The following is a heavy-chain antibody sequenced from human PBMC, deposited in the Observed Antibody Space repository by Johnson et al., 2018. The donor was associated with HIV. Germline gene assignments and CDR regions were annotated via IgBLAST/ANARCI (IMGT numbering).Heavy chain of an antibody. Sequence: QVQLVESGGGVVQPGRSLRLSCAASGFTFSTYAMHWVRQAPGKGLEWVALISYDGSNKYYADSVKGRLPISRDISKNTLSQQMNSLRAEDTAVYYCAKVADPYCGGDCYSWLFAFDIWGRGTMVTVSS. J-gene: IGHJ3*02. CDR3: AKVADPYCGGDCYSWLFAFDI. CDR2: ISYDGSNK. CDR1: GFTFSTYA. D-gene: IGHD2-21*02. V-gene: IGHV3-30-3*01.